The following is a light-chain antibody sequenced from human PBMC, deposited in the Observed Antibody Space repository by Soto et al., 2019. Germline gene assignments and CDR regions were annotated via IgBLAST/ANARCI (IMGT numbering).Light chain of an antibody. CDR2: GAS. V-gene: IGKV3D-15*01. J-gene: IGKJ5*01. Sequence: EILMTQSPANLSLSPGETATLSCSAVQRINTNLAWYQQKLGQAPRLLIYGASTRATGIPARFSGSGSGTEFTLTISSLKSEDFAVYYCQQYHNWPPITFGQGTRMEIK. CDR1: QRINTN. CDR3: QQYHNWPPIT.